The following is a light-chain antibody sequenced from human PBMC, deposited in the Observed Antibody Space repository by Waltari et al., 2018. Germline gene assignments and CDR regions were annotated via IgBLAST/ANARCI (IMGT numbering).Light chain of an antibody. CDR3: MQSRQPPYT. CDR2: EVS. CDR1: KRLLHKDGTTY. J-gene: IGKJ2*01. V-gene: IGKV2D-29*01. Sequence: DILMTQSPLSLSVTPGHPASISCKSTKRLLHKDGTTYFYWSLQQPGQPPSLLIYEVSKRGSGVPDRFSDSGSGTDFTLEIKRVEAEDVGVYYCMQSRQPPYTFGEGTKLEI.